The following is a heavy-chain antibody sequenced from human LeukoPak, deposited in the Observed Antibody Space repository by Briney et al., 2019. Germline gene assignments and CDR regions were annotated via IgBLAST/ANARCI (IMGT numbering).Heavy chain of an antibody. J-gene: IGHJ4*02. V-gene: IGHV4-59*08. CDR1: GGSIDSYY. CDR3: ARHLDWSGSGSYYSAFDS. D-gene: IGHD3-10*01. Sequence: SETLSLTCTVSGGSIDSYYWSWIRQPPGKGLEWIGYIYYSGSTDYNPSLKSRVTISIDTSKNQFSLKLSSVTATDTAMYYCARHLDWSGSGSYYSAFDSWGQGTLVTVSS. CDR2: IYYSGST.